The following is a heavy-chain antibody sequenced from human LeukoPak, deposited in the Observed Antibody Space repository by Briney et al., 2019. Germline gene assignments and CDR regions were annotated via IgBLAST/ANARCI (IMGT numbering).Heavy chain of an antibody. V-gene: IGHV4-4*02. CDR3: AREGGFYRPLDY. D-gene: IGHD3-3*01. CDR1: GGSVTSTNW. Sequence: SETLSLTCAVSGGSVTSTNWWAWVRQPPGKGLEWIGEVHLDGRTNYNPSLKSRLIMSVDLPENHISLKLTSVSAADTAVYYCAREGGFYRPLDYSGQGTLLTVSS. J-gene: IGHJ4*02. CDR2: VHLDGRT.